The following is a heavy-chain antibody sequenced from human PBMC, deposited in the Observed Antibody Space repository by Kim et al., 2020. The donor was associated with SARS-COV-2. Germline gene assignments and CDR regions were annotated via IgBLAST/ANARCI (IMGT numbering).Heavy chain of an antibody. CDR1: GYSFTSYW. V-gene: IGHV5-51*01. CDR3: ARHIGGGSYGINHFDY. Sequence: GESLKISCKGSGYSFTSYWIGWVRQMPGKGLEWMGIIYPGDSDTRYSPSFQGQVTISADKSISTAYLQWSSLKASDTAMYYCARHIGGGSYGINHFDYWGQGTLVTVSS. D-gene: IGHD2-15*01. J-gene: IGHJ4*02. CDR2: IYPGDSDT.